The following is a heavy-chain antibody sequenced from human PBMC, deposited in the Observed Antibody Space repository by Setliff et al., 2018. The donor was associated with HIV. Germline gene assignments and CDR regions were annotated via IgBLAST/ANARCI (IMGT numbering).Heavy chain of an antibody. CDR3: ARGWVRGPIISPGTYFSYGLDV. J-gene: IGHJ6*02. D-gene: IGHD3-10*01. CDR2: IYYSGST. CDR1: GGSISSSNYY. Sequence: SETLSLTCTVSGGSISSSNYYWGWIRQPPGKGLEWIGSIYYSGSTNYNPSLRSRVTISVDTSKNQFSLQLTSMTAADTAVYYCARGWVRGPIISPGTYFSYGLDVWGQGTPVTVSS. V-gene: IGHV4-39*07.